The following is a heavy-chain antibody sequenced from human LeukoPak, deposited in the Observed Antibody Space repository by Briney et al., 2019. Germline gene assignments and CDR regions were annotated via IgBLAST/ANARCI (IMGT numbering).Heavy chain of an antibody. Sequence: GESLKISCKGSGYSFTSYWIGWVREMPGKGLEWMGIIYPGDSDTRYSPSFQGQVTISADKSISTAYLQWSSLKASDTAMYYSARWACTGGSCYSGPEDYWGQGTLVTVSS. J-gene: IGHJ4*02. CDR1: GYSFTSYW. D-gene: IGHD2-15*01. CDR2: IYPGDSDT. V-gene: IGHV5-51*01. CDR3: ARWACTGGSCYSGPEDY.